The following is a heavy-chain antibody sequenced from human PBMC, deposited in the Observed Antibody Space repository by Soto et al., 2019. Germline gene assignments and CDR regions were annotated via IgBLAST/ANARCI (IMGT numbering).Heavy chain of an antibody. CDR1: GGSFSGYY. CDR3: ASMPLDYVWGSYRVYYFDY. Sequence: KSSETLSLTCAVYGGSFSGYYWSWIRQPPGKGLEWIGEINHSGSTNYNPSLKSRVTISVDTSKNQFSLKLSSVTAADTAVYYCASMPLDYVWGSYRVYYFDYWGQGTLVTVSS. J-gene: IGHJ4*02. CDR2: INHSGST. V-gene: IGHV4-34*01. D-gene: IGHD3-16*02.